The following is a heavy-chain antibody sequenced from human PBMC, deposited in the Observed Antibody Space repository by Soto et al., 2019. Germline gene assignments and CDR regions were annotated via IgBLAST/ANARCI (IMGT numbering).Heavy chain of an antibody. Sequence: QVQLQESGPGLVKPSQTLSLTCTVSGGSISSGGHFWNWIRQHPGKGLEWIGYISYSGSTYYNPSPKSRVTISVDTSKNQFSLKMSSVTAADTAVYYCARDYSGYDFLHWGQGTLVTVSS. CDR1: GGSISSGGHF. CDR2: ISYSGST. D-gene: IGHD5-12*01. J-gene: IGHJ1*01. V-gene: IGHV4-31*03. CDR3: ARDYSGYDFLH.